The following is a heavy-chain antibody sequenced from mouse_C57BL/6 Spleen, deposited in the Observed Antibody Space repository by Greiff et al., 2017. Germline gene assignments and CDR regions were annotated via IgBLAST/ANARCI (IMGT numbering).Heavy chain of an antibody. D-gene: IGHD6-1*01. V-gene: IGHV1-50*01. CDR2: IDPSDSYT. CDR1: GYTFTSYW. Sequence: QVQLQQPGAELVKPGASVKLSCKASGYTFTSYWMQWVKQRPGQGLEWIGEIDPSDSYTNYNQKFKGKATLTVDTSSSTAYMQLSSLTSEDSAVYYCARPNLDYWGQGTTLTVSS. CDR3: ARPNLDY. J-gene: IGHJ2*01.